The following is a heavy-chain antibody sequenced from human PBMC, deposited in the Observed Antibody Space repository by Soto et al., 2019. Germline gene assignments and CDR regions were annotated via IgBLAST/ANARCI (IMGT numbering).Heavy chain of an antibody. J-gene: IGHJ6*03. V-gene: IGHV4-34*01. CDR2: INHSGST. Sequence: SETLSLTCAVYGGSFSGYYWSWIRQPPGKGLEWIGEINHSGSTNYNPSLKSRVTISVDTSKNQFSLKLSSVTAADTAVYYCARVRVSDYDFWSGYSPLVDYYYYMDVWGKGTTVTVSS. D-gene: IGHD3-3*01. CDR1: GGSFSGYY. CDR3: ARVRVSDYDFWSGYSPLVDYYYYMDV.